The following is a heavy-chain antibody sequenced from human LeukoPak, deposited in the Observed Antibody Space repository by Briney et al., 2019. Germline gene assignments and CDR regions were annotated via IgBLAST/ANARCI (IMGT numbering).Heavy chain of an antibody. CDR3: STGSGHAFDI. CDR2: INSDGSST. Sequence: GGSLRLSCAASGFTFSSYWMPWVRQVPGKGLVWVSRINSDGSSTSYADSVKGRFTISRDNAKNTLYVQMNSLRAEDTAVYYCSTGSGHAFDIWAEGQWSPSPQ. D-gene: IGHD3-10*01. CDR1: GFTFSSYW. J-gene: IGHJ3*02. V-gene: IGHV3-74*01.